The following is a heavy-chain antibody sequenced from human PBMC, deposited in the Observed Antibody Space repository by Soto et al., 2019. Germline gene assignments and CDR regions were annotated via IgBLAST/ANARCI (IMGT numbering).Heavy chain of an antibody. CDR3: ANLGTMVRGVIISA. CDR2: ISYDGSNK. J-gene: IGHJ5*02. V-gene: IGHV3-30*18. D-gene: IGHD3-10*01. Sequence: GGSLRLSCAASGFTFSSYGMHWVRQAPGKGLEWVAVISYDGSNKYYADSVKGRFTISRDNSKNTLYLQMNSLRAEDTAVYYCANLGTMVRGVIISAWGQGTLVTVSS. CDR1: GFTFSSYG.